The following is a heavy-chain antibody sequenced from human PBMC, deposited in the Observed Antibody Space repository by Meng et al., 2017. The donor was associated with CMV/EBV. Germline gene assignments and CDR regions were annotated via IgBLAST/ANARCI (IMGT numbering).Heavy chain of an antibody. J-gene: IGHJ3*02. CDR2: ISYDGSNK. CDR3: ARVTPCSSTSCEAFDI. CDR1: GFTFSSYA. D-gene: IGHD2-2*01. V-gene: IGHV3-30*14. Sequence: GGSLRLSCAASGFTFSSYAMHWVRQAPGKGLEWVAVISYDGSNKYYADSVKGRFTISRDNSKNTLYLQMNSLRAEDTAVYYCARVTPCSSTSCEAFDIWGQGTMVTVSS.